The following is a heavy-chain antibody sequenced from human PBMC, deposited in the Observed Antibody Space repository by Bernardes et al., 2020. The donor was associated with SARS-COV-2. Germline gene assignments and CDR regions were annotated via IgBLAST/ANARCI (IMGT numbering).Heavy chain of an antibody. V-gene: IGHV5-51*01. Sequence: ESLKISCLDSGYTFTSHWIAWVRQMPGKGLEWMGMIYPDDSETRFSPSFQGRVTISADKSIKTAYLQWTSLKASDTAMYYCATHSDSSERGAFDLWGQGTLVTVSS. CDR3: ATHSDSSERGAFDL. CDR2: IYPDDSET. CDR1: GYTFTSHW. D-gene: IGHD6-6*01. J-gene: IGHJ3*01.